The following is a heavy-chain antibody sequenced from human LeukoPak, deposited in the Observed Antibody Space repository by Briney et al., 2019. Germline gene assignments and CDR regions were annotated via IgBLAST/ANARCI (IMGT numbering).Heavy chain of an antibody. V-gene: IGHV4-38-2*01. CDR1: GYSISSGYY. CDR3: ARTYYYGSGSYYNGIYYFGY. Sequence: SETLSLTCAVSGYSISSGYYWGWIRQPPGKGLEWTGSIYHSGSTYYNPSLKSRVTISVDTSKNQFSLKLSSVTAADTAVYYCARTYYYGSGSYYNGIYYFGYWGQGTLVTVSS. J-gene: IGHJ4*02. CDR2: IYHSGST. D-gene: IGHD3-10*01.